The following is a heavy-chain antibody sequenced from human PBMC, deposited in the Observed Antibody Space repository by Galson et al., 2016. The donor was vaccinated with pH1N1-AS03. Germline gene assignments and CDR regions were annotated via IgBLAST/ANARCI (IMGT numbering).Heavy chain of an antibody. V-gene: IGHV4-31*01. Sequence: TLSLPCTVSGGSISSGGYYWSWIRQHPGKSLEWIGSIYYSGSTFYNPSLKSPVTISVDTSKNQFSLKLNSVTAADTAMYYCAGVGGSREFGYYFDYWGQGTLVTVSS. CDR1: GGSISSGGYY. CDR2: IYYSGST. D-gene: IGHD2-15*01. CDR3: AGVGGSREFGYYFDY. J-gene: IGHJ4*02.